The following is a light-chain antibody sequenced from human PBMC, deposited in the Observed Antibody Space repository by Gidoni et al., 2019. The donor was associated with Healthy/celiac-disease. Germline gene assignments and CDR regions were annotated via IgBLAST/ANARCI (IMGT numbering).Light chain of an antibody. CDR1: QSLLHSNGYNY. J-gene: IGKJ2*01. Sequence: DIVMTQSPLSLPVTPGEPASISCRSSQSLLHSNGYNYLDWYLQKPGQSPQLLIYLGSNRASGVPDRFSGSGSGTDFTLKISRVEAEDVGVYYCMQALQTSYTXGXGTKXEIK. V-gene: IGKV2-28*01. CDR3: MQALQTSYT. CDR2: LGS.